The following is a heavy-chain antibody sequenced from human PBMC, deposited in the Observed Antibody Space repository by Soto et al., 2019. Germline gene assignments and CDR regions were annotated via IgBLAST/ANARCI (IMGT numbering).Heavy chain of an antibody. J-gene: IGHJ1*01. CDR2: IIPIFGTA. D-gene: IGHD3-22*01. Sequence: SVKVSCKASGGTFSSYAISWVRQAPGQGLEWMGGIIPIFGTANYAQKFQGRVTITADESTSTAYMELSSLRSEDTAVYYCAREHWDYYDSIGYQQGAAYVVHWG. CDR3: AREHWDYYDSIGYQQGAAYVVH. CDR1: GGTFSSYA. V-gene: IGHV1-69*13.